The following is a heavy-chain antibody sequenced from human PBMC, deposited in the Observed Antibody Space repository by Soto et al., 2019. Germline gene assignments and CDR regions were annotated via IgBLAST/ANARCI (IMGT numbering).Heavy chain of an antibody. CDR2: IWYDGSNK. CDR1: GFTFSSYG. Sequence: PGGSLRLSCAASGFTFSSYGMHWVRQAPGKGLEWVAVIWYDGSNKYYADSVKGRFTISRDNSKNTLYLQMNSLRAEDTAVYYCARDVGYDIETSRYNWFDPWGQGTLVTVSS. J-gene: IGHJ5*02. CDR3: ARDVGYDIETSRYNWFDP. D-gene: IGHD3-9*01. V-gene: IGHV3-33*01.